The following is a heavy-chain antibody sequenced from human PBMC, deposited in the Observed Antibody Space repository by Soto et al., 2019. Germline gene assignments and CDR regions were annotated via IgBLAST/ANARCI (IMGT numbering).Heavy chain of an antibody. CDR2: ISAYNGNT. Sequence: GSSVQVSCKASGYPFTSYGISWVRQAPGQGLEGVGWISAYNGNTNYAQKLQGRVTMTTDTSTRTEYMELRRMRYEDTAVYYCARVVGRAPRARKGMDVWGQGTTVTVS. J-gene: IGHJ6*02. D-gene: IGHD1-26*01. V-gene: IGHV1-18*04. CDR3: ARVVGRAPRARKGMDV. CDR1: GYPFTSYG.